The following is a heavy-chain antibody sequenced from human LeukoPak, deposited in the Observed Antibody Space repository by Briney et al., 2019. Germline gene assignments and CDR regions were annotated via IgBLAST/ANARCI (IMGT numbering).Heavy chain of an antibody. J-gene: IGHJ4*02. D-gene: IGHD6-13*01. Sequence: GGSLRLSCAASGFTFSSYAMHWVRQAPGKGLEYVSAISSNGGSTYYANSVKGRFTISRDNSKNTLYLQMGSLRAEDMAVYYCARYSAAAAGSDYWGQGTLVTVSS. V-gene: IGHV3-64*01. CDR3: ARYSAAAAGSDY. CDR1: GFTFSSYA. CDR2: ISSNGGST.